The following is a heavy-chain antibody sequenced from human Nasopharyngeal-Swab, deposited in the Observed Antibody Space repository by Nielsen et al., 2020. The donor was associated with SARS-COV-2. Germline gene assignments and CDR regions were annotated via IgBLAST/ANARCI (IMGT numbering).Heavy chain of an antibody. Sequence: GESLKISCAASGFTFSSYGMHWVRQAPGKGLEWVAVISYDGSNKYYADSVKGRFTISRDNSKNTLYLQMNSLRAEDTAVYYCAKGGLGVVPDSTCDYWGQGTLVTVSS. D-gene: IGHD2-2*01. J-gene: IGHJ4*02. CDR1: GFTFSSYG. V-gene: IGHV3-30*18. CDR3: AKGGLGVVPDSTCDY. CDR2: ISYDGSNK.